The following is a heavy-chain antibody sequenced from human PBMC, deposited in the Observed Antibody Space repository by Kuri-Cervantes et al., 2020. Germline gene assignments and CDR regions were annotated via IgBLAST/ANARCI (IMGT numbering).Heavy chain of an antibody. CDR3: ARREIAAAGAFDY. J-gene: IGHJ4*02. D-gene: IGHD6-13*01. V-gene: IGHV4-34*01. Sequence: SETLSLTCAVYGGSFSDSYWSWIRQPPGKGLEWIGEINHSGSTNYNRSLKSRVTISVDTSNNQFSLKLTSVTAADTAVYYCARREIAAAGAFDYWGQGTLVTVSS. CDR2: INHSGST. CDR1: GGSFSDSY.